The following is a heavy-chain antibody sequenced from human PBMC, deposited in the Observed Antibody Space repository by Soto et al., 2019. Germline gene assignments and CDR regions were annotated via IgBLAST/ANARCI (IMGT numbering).Heavy chain of an antibody. Sequence: PSETLSLTCTVSGGSVSSGSHYWSWIRQPPGKGLEWIGYIFYSGSTNYNPSLKSRVTISVDTSKNQFSLKLSSVTAADTAVYYCAREAPPYYYDSSGYSGLRWFDPWGQGTLVTVSS. CDR3: AREAPPYYYDSSGYSGLRWFDP. V-gene: IGHV4-61*01. J-gene: IGHJ5*02. CDR2: IFYSGST. CDR1: GGSVSSGSHY. D-gene: IGHD3-22*01.